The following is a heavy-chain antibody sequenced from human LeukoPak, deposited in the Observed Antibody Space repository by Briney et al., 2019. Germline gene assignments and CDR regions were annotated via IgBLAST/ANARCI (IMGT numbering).Heavy chain of an antibody. D-gene: IGHD6-19*01. CDR2: ISSSSSYI. CDR1: GFTFSSYS. V-gene: IGHV3-21*01. CDR3: ARDPSSGRDRYFQH. Sequence: GGSLRLSCAASGFTFSSYSMNWVRQAPGKGLEWVSSISSSSSYIYYADSVKGRFAISRDNAKNSLYLQINSLRAEDTAVYYCARDPSSGRDRYFQHWGQGTLVTVSS. J-gene: IGHJ1*01.